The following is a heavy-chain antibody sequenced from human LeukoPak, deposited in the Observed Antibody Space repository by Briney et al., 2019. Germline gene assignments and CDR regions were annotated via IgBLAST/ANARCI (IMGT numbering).Heavy chain of an antibody. Sequence: PSETLSLTCTVSGGSISSSSYYWGWIRQPPGKGLEWTGSIYYSGSTYYNPSLKSRVTISVDTSKNQFSLKLSSVTAADTAVYYCARQESGMVATSNQSYFDYWGQGTLVTVSS. D-gene: IGHD5-12*01. CDR2: IYYSGST. V-gene: IGHV4-39*01. J-gene: IGHJ4*02. CDR1: GGSISSSSYY. CDR3: ARQESGMVATSNQSYFDY.